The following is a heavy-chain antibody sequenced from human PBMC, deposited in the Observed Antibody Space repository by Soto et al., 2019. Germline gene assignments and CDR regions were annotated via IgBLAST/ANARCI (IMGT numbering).Heavy chain of an antibody. CDR2: ITINGGST. J-gene: IGHJ6*02. CDR3: AKDSRNFYYYGMAV. Sequence: GGSLRLSCAASGFTFSNYDMSWVRQAPGKALEWVSGITINGGSTYYTDPVKGRFTISRDNSKNTLFLQMNSLRAEDTAVYYCAKDSRNFYYYGMAVWGQGTTVTVSS. V-gene: IGHV3-23*01. CDR1: GFTFSNYD.